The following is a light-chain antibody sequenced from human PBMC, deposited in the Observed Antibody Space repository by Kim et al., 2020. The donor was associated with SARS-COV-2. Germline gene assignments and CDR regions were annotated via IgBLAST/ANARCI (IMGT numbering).Light chain of an antibody. Sequence: EIVLTQSPATLSLSPGERATLSCRASQSISINLAWYQQKPGQAPRLLIYDASKRAAGTPPRFSGSGSGTDFTLTISSLEPEDVGIYYCQQCGSWPTFGGGTKLEI. CDR1: QSISIN. J-gene: IGKJ4*01. CDR3: QQCGSWPT. CDR2: DAS. V-gene: IGKV3-11*01.